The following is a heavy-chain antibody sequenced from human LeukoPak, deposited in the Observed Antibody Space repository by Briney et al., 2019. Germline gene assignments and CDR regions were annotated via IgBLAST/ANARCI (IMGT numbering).Heavy chain of an antibody. CDR1: GFTFSSYE. V-gene: IGHV3-48*03. CDR2: ISSSGSTI. CDR3: ATLDSRGYYENFDY. D-gene: IGHD3-22*01. J-gene: IGHJ4*02. Sequence: PGGSLRLSCAASGFTFSSYEMNWVRQAPGKGLEGVSYISSSGSTIYYADSAKGRFTISRDNAKNSLYLQMNSLRAEDTAVYYCATLDSRGYYENFDYWGQGTLVTVSS.